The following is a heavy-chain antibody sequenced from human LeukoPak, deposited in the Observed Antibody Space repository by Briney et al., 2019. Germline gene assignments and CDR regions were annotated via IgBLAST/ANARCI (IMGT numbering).Heavy chain of an antibody. CDR3: ARDAMTTGPSGYYYYYMDV. Sequence: SETLSLTCTVSGGSISSYYWSWIRQPAGKGLEWIGRIYTSGSTNYNPSLKSRVTMSVDTSKNQFSLKLSSVTAADTAVYYCARDAMTTGPSGYYYYYMDVWGKGTTVTVSS. V-gene: IGHV4-4*07. CDR2: IYTSGST. D-gene: IGHD4-11*01. CDR1: GGSISSYY. J-gene: IGHJ6*03.